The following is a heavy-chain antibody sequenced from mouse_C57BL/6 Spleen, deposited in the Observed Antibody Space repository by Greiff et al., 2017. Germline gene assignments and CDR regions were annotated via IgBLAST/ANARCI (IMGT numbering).Heavy chain of an antibody. D-gene: IGHD1-1*01. J-gene: IGHJ2*01. CDR2: INPGSGGT. CDR1: GYAFTNYL. Sequence: QVQLQQSGAELVRPGTSVKVSCKASGYAFTNYLIEWVKQRPGQGLEWIGVINPGSGGTNYNETFKGKASLTADKSSSTAYMQLRSLTSEDSAVYFCARGEDGSYFDYWGQGTTLTVSS. V-gene: IGHV1-54*01. CDR3: ARGEDGSYFDY.